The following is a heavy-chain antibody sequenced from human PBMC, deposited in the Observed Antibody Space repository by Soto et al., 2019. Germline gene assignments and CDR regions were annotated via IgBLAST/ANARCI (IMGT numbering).Heavy chain of an antibody. V-gene: IGHV3-11*06. Sequence: GGSLRLSCATSGFTFSYYYMSWIRQAPGKGLEFVSYISPKGTYRTYADSVKGRFTISRDNAKNSLYLQVNSLRAENTAVYYCSRGGGGGLFDLWGQGTLVTVSS. CDR2: ISPKGTYR. J-gene: IGHJ5*02. D-gene: IGHD2-21*01. CDR3: SRGGGGGLFDL. CDR1: GFTFSYYY.